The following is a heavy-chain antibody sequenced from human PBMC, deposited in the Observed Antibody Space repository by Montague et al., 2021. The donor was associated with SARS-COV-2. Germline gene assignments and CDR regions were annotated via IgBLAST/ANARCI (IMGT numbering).Heavy chain of an antibody. D-gene: IGHD3-10*01. V-gene: IGHV4-59*13. CDR1: GGSISSYY. Sequence: SETLSLTCTVSGGSISSYYWTWIRRPPGKGLEWIGYIYYTGSTNYNPSPESRVTISLDTSKNQFSLKLSSVTAADTAVYYCARGHYYGRKDYYYGADVWGQGTTVTVSS. CDR3: ARGHYYGRKDYYYGADV. CDR2: IYYTGST. J-gene: IGHJ6*02.